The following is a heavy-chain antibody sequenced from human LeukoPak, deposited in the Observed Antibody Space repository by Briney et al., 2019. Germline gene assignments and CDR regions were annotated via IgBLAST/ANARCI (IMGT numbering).Heavy chain of an antibody. V-gene: IGHV3-7*01. D-gene: IGHD3-16*02. Sequence: VQPGGSLRLSCAASGFSFSRYWMSWVRQAPGKGLERVANIKQDGSEKYYVDSVKGRFTISRDNSKNTLYLQMNSLRAEDTAVYYCARDPSLRLGELSPPRWGQGTLVTVSS. CDR3: ARDPSLRLGELSPPR. CDR2: IKQDGSEK. CDR1: GFSFSRYW. J-gene: IGHJ4*02.